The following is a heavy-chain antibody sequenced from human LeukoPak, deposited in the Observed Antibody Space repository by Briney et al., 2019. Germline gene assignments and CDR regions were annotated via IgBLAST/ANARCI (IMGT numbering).Heavy chain of an antibody. CDR1: GGSISSGGYY. V-gene: IGHV4-31*03. CDR2: IYYSGST. Sequence: PSETLSLTCTVSGGSISSGGYYWSWIRQHPGKGLEWIGDIYYSGSTYYNPSLKSRVTISVDTSKNQFSLKLSSVTAADTAVYYCARDRVVVAAPYYYGMDVWGKGTTATVSS. D-gene: IGHD2-15*01. J-gene: IGHJ6*04. CDR3: ARDRVVVAAPYYYGMDV.